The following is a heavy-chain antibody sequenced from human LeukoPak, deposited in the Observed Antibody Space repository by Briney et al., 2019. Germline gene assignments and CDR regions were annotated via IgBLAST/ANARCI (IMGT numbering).Heavy chain of an antibody. J-gene: IGHJ4*02. CDR2: IYSSGST. V-gene: IGHV4-59*01. Sequence: SETLSLTCTVSDGSMTNNYWSWIRQPPGKGLEWIGYIYSSGSTIYNPSLKSRVTISIDTSKNQFSLKLISVTAEDTAVYYCAGDWNWGQGTLVTVSS. D-gene: IGHD3-3*01. CDR1: DGSMTNNY. CDR3: AGDWN.